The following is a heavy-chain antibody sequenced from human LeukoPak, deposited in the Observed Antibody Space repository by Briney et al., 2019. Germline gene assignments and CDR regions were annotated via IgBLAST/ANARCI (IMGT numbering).Heavy chain of an antibody. Sequence: GGSLRLSCAASGFTFSSYWMSWVRQAPGKGLEWVANIKQDGSEKYYVDSVKGRFTISRDNAKNSLYLQMNSLRAEDTALYYCAKHIVGAHAYFDYWGQGTLVTVSS. CDR2: IKQDGSEK. CDR3: AKHIVGAHAYFDY. D-gene: IGHD2-21*01. CDR1: GFTFSSYW. J-gene: IGHJ4*02. V-gene: IGHV3-7*03.